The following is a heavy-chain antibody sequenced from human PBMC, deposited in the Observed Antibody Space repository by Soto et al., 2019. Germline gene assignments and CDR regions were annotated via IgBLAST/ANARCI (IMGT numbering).Heavy chain of an antibody. V-gene: IGHV1-3*01. CDR3: ARDRSCARSGGSCYTAYFDY. Sequence: WASVKVSCKASGYTFTSYAMHWVRQAPGQRLEWMGWINAGNGNTKYSQKFQGRVTITRDTSASTAYMELSSLRSEDTAVYYCARDRSCARSGGSCYTAYFDYWGQGTLVTVSS. J-gene: IGHJ4*02. CDR1: GYTFTSYA. CDR2: INAGNGNT. D-gene: IGHD2-15*01.